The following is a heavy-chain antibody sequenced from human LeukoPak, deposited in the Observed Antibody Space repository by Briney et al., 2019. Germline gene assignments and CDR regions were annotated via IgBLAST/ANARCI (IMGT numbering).Heavy chain of an antibody. V-gene: IGHV4-30-2*01. Sequence: SETLSLTCAVSGVSISSGGYSWSWIRQPPGKGLEWIGYIYHSGSTYYNPSLKSRVTISVDRSKNQFSLKLSSVTAADTAVYYCVRDKIVGATKNDYWGQGILVTVSS. CDR3: VRDKIVGATKNDY. D-gene: IGHD1-26*01. J-gene: IGHJ4*02. CDR1: GVSISSGGYS. CDR2: IYHSGST.